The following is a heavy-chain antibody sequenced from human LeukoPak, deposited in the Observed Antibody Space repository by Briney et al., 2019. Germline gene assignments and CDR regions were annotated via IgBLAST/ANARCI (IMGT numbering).Heavy chain of an antibody. D-gene: IGHD1-26*01. CDR2: IYTTGST. V-gene: IGHV4-61*02. CDR3: ARDSGVGATLNFEY. CDR1: GDSISSGSYY. Sequence: SSQTLSLTCNVSGDSISSGSYYWTWIRQPAGKGLEWIGRIYTTGSTNYNPSLKSRVTMSVDTSKNQFSLRLTSVTAADTAVYYCARDSGVGATLNFEYWGQGTLVTVSS. J-gene: IGHJ4*02.